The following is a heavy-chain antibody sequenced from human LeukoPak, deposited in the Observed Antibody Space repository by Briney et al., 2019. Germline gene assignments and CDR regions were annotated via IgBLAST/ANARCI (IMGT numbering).Heavy chain of an antibody. Sequence: GGSLRLSCAASGFTFSSYSMNWVRQAPGKGLEWVSSISSSSSYIYYADSVKGRFTISRDNAKNSLYLQMNSLRADDTAVYYCARETYCSGGSRYKGNAFDIWGQGTMVTVSS. CDR1: GFTFSSYS. V-gene: IGHV3-21*01. CDR2: ISSSSSYI. CDR3: ARETYCSGGSRYKGNAFDI. J-gene: IGHJ3*02. D-gene: IGHD2-15*01.